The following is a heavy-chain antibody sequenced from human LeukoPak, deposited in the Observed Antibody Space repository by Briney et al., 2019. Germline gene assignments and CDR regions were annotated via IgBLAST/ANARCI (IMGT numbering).Heavy chain of an antibody. V-gene: IGHV3-23*01. D-gene: IGHD6-13*01. CDR1: GFTFSSYA. CDR3: AKDRAIAAAGVAEYFQH. Sequence: GSLRLSCAASGFTFSSYAMSWVRQAPGKGLEWVSAISGSGGSTYYADSVKGRFTISRDNSKNTLYLQMNSLRAEDTAVYYCAKDRAIAAAGVAEYFQHWGQGTLVTVSS. J-gene: IGHJ1*01. CDR2: ISGSGGST.